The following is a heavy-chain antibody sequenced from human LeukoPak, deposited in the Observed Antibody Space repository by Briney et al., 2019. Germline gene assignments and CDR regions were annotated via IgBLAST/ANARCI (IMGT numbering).Heavy chain of an antibody. V-gene: IGHV3-15*01. CDR3: ATYGSGWYAYLNY. J-gene: IGHJ4*02. Sequence: GGSLRLSCAASGFTLTNAWVTWVRQAPGKGLEWVGRIKSNTDGGATEYAAPVKGRFTISRDDSKNTLYPEMNSLKTEDTAIYYCATYGSGWYAYLNYWGQGTLVTVSS. CDR1: GFTLTNAW. D-gene: IGHD6-19*01. CDR2: IKSNTDGGAT.